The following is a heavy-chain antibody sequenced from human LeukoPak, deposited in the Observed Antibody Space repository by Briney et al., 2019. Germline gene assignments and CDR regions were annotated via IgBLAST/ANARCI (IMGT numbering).Heavy chain of an antibody. V-gene: IGHV1-69*04. CDR2: IIPILGIA. CDR1: GGTFSSYA. D-gene: IGHD3-9*01. CDR3: AREYYDILTRHLDY. Sequence: EASVKVSCKASGGTFSSYAISWVRQATGQGLEWMGRIIPILGIANYAQKFQGRVTITADKSTSTAYMELSSLRSEDTAVYYCAREYYDILTRHLDYWGQGTLVTVSS. J-gene: IGHJ4*02.